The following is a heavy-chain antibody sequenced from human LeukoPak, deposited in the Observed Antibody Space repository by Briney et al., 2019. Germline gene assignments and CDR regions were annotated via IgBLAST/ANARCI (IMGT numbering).Heavy chain of an antibody. CDR2: XXXNSXGT. V-gene: IGHV1-2*02. Sequence: ASVKVSCKASGXTXXXXXXHXXXXXXGXXXXWXXXXXXNSXGTNXAXKFQGRVXMXRDTSISTAYMELSRLRSDDTAXYYCARGGNDYGDYGAAFDIWGQGTMVTVSS. CDR1: GXTXXXXX. J-gene: IGHJ3*02. D-gene: IGHD4-17*01. CDR3: ARGGNDYGDYGAAFDI.